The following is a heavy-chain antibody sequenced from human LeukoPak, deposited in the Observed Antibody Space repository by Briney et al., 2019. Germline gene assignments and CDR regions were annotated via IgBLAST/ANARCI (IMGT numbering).Heavy chain of an antibody. V-gene: IGHV5-51*01. D-gene: IGHD5-18*01. CDR3: ARVGYSYVREVPDWFDP. J-gene: IGHJ5*02. CDR1: GYSFTSYW. CDR2: IYPGDSQS. Sequence: GESLKISCKGSGYSFTSYWIGWVRQMPGKGLEWMGIIYPGDSQSRYSLSFQGQVTISADKSISTAYLQWSSLKASDTAMYYCARVGYSYVREVPDWFDPWGQGTLVTVSS.